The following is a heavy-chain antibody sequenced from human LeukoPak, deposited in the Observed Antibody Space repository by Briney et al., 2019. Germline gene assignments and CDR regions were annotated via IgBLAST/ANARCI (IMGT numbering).Heavy chain of an antibody. J-gene: IGHJ5*02. D-gene: IGHD3-3*01. CDR2: INRDGSER. V-gene: IGHV3-7*01. Sequence: PGGSLRLSCAASGFTFSNYWMTWVRQAPGKGLEWVANINRDGSERYYVDSVKGRFTISRDNAKNSLYLQMNSLRDEDTAVYYCARGALYYDFWSGYHDNWFDPWGQGTLVTVSS. CDR1: GFTFSNYW. CDR3: ARGALYYDFWSGYHDNWFDP.